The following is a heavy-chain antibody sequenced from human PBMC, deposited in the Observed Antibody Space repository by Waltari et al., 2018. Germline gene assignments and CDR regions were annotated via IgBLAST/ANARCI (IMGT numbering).Heavy chain of an antibody. CDR1: GGSISSHY. J-gene: IGHJ4*02. D-gene: IGHD2-2*01. V-gene: IGHV4-59*11. CDR3: ARAGRVVPAAIDY. Sequence: QVQLQESGPGLVKPSETLSLTCTVSGGSISSHYWSWIRQPPGKGLEWIGYIYYSGSTNYNPSLKSRVTISVDTSKNQFSLKLSSVTAADTAVYYCARAGRVVPAAIDYWGQGTLVTVSS. CDR2: IYYSGST.